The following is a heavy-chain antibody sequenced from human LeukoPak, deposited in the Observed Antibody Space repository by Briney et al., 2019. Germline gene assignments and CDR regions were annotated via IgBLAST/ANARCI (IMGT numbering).Heavy chain of an antibody. D-gene: IGHD6-13*01. CDR1: GYTFTSFG. CDR2: ISPYNGNI. CDR3: AKNTGYTSSFPLDY. Sequence: GASVKVSCKASGYTFTSFGINWVRQAPGQGLEWMGWISPYNGNIKYAQKLQGRVTMTTDTSTSTAYMELRSLRSDDTAVYYCAKNTGYTSSFPLDYWGQGILVTVS. V-gene: IGHV1-18*01. J-gene: IGHJ4*02.